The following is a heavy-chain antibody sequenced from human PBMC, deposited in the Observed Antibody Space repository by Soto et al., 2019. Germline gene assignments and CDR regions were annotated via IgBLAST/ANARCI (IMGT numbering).Heavy chain of an antibody. J-gene: IGHJ4*02. D-gene: IGHD3-10*01. CDR2: ITTGNDYI. Sequence: PWGSLRLSCVGSVFTLSSFSMSWVRQTPWKCLEWVSSITTGNDYISYADSVRCRFTISRDNSKNTLFLQMNSLRAEDPAIYYCAKKVNSGSGSQFFEYWGQGTLVTVSS. V-gene: IGHV3-21*04. CDR3: AKKVNSGSGSQFFEY. CDR1: VFTLSSFS.